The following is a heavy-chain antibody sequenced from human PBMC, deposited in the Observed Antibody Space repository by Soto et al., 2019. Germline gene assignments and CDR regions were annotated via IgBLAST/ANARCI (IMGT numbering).Heavy chain of an antibody. Sequence: PSETLSLTCTVSGGSISSYYWSWIRQPPGKGLEWIGYIYYSGSTNYNPSLKSRVTMSVDTSKNHFSLRLISVTAADTAIYFCAHYGENDERSLDSWGQGLLVTVSS. CDR3: AHYGENDERSLDS. CDR1: GGSISSYY. D-gene: IGHD4-17*01. J-gene: IGHJ4*02. V-gene: IGHV4-59*01. CDR2: IYYSGST.